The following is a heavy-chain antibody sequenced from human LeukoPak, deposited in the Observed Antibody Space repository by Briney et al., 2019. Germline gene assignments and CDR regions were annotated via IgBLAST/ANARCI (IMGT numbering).Heavy chain of an antibody. V-gene: IGHV3-21*01. Sequence: GGSLRLSCAASGFTFSSYSMNWVRQAPGKGLEWVSSISSSSSYIYYADSVKGRFTISRDNAKNSLYLQMNSLRAEDTAVYYCASRVTTDYYYYYGMHVWGQGTTVTVSS. CDR2: ISSSSSYI. D-gene: IGHD4-17*01. J-gene: IGHJ6*02. CDR1: GFTFSSYS. CDR3: ASRVTTDYYYYYGMHV.